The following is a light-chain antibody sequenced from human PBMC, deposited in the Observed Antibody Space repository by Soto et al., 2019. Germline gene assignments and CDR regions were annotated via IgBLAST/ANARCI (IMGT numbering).Light chain of an antibody. V-gene: IGKV3-15*01. Sequence: EIVVTQSPATLSLSPGERATLSCRTSHSVNSHVAWYQQKTGQAPRLLLYGASTRATGIPVRFSGSGFGTEFTLTISSLQSEDFAVYYCQQYKNWPLFGQGTRLEIK. CDR1: HSVNSH. J-gene: IGKJ5*01. CDR3: QQYKNWPL. CDR2: GAS.